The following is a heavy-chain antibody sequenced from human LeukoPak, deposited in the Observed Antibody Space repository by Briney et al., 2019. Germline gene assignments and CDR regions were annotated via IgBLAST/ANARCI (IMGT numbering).Heavy chain of an antibody. J-gene: IGHJ4*02. Sequence: VASVKVSCKASGYTFTGYYMHWVRQAPGQGLEWMGWINPNSGGTNYAQKFQGRVTMTRDTSISTAYMELSRLRSDDTAVYYCARDEIYYGSGSYYPFDYWGQGTLVTVSS. CDR2: INPNSGGT. CDR3: ARDEIYYGSGSYYPFDY. V-gene: IGHV1-2*02. D-gene: IGHD3-10*01. CDR1: GYTFTGYY.